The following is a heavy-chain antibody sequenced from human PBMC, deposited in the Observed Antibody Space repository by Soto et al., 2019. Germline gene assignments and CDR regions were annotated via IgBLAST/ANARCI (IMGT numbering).Heavy chain of an antibody. Sequence: ASVKVSCKASGYTFTIYGISCVLQAPGQGLEWMGWISAYNGNTNYAQKLQGRVTMTTDTSTSTAYMELRSLRSDDTAVYYCARDDSSGYCGYWGQGTLVTVSS. CDR1: GYTFTIYG. J-gene: IGHJ4*02. D-gene: IGHD3-22*01. CDR3: ARDDSSGYCGY. CDR2: ISAYNGNT. V-gene: IGHV1-18*01.